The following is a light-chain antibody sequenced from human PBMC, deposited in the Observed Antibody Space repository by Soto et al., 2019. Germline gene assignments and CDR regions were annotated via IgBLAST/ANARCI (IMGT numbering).Light chain of an antibody. V-gene: IGKV3-11*01. CDR2: DAS. Sequence: EIVLTQSPATLSLSPGERATLSCRASQSVGSYLAWYQQKPGQAPRLLIYDASNRATGIPARFSGGGSGTDFTLTISSLEPEDFAVYYCQQRSNWPPAFRQGTRLEIK. J-gene: IGKJ5*01. CDR3: QQRSNWPPA. CDR1: QSVGSY.